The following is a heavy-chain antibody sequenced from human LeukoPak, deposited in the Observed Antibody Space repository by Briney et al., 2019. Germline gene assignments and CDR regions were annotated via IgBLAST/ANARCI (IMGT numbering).Heavy chain of an antibody. CDR3: ARWAFARTGVGEYFDY. J-gene: IGHJ4*02. CDR2: INHSGST. Sequence: PSETLSLTCTVSGGSVSSGSYYWSWIRQPPGKGLEWIGEINHSGSTNYNPSLKSRVTISVDTSKNQFSLKLSSVTAADTAVYYCARWAFARTGVGEYFDYWGQGTLVTVSS. D-gene: IGHD3-16*01. CDR1: GGSVSSGSYY. V-gene: IGHV4-39*07.